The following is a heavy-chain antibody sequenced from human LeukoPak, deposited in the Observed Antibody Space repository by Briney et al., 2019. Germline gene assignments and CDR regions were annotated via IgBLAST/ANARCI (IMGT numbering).Heavy chain of an antibody. CDR3: ARLSAYYYGSFFYYYMDV. CDR1: GFSFTTYW. D-gene: IGHD3-10*01. V-gene: IGHV3-7*01. CDR2: IKQDESER. Sequence: GSLRLSCAASGFSFTTYWMGWVRQSPGKGPEWVANIKQDESERYTVDSVKGRFTISRDNAKNSVYLHMNSLRAEDTALYYCARLSAYYYGSFFYYYMDVWGKGTTVTVSS. J-gene: IGHJ6*03.